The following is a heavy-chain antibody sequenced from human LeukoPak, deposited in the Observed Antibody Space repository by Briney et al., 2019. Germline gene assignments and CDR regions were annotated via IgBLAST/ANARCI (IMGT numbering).Heavy chain of an antibody. Sequence: KPSETLSLTCTVSGGSISSSSYYWSWIRQPPGKGLEWIGYIYHSGSTYYNPSLKSRVTISVDRSKNQFSLKLSSVTAADTAVYYCARGPSYDSSTQGFDYWGQGTLVTVSS. CDR1: GGSISSSSYY. CDR3: ARGPSYDSSTQGFDY. D-gene: IGHD6-6*01. CDR2: IYHSGST. V-gene: IGHV4-30-2*01. J-gene: IGHJ4*02.